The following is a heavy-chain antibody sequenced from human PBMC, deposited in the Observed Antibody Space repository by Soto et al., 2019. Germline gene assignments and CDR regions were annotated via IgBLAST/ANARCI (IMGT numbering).Heavy chain of an antibody. CDR1: GYRFTNYW. CDR3: ARRGGTTRYFDL. Sequence: GEPLKISCKGSGYRFTNYWTSWVRQMPGKGLEWMGQIDPTESHTNYSPSFQGHVTISADTSISTAYLQWSSLKASDTAMYYCARRGGTTRYFDLWGGGTRVPVS. CDR2: IDPTESHT. D-gene: IGHD1-7*01. J-gene: IGHJ2*01. V-gene: IGHV5-10-1*01.